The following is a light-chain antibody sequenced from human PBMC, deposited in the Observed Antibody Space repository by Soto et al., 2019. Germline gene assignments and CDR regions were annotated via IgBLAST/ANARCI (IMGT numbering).Light chain of an antibody. V-gene: IGKV4-1*01. CDR2: WAS. Sequence: DIVMTQSPDSLAVSLCERATINCKSSQSVLYSSNNKNYLAWYQQKPGQPPKLLIYWASTRESGVPDRFSGSGSGTDFTLTISSLQAEDVAVYYCQQYYSTPPTFGQGNKVEIK. CDR1: QSVLYSSNNKNY. J-gene: IGKJ1*01. CDR3: QQYYSTPPT.